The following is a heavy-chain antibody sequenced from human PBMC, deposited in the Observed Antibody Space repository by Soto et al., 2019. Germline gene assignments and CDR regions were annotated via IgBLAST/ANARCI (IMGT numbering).Heavy chain of an antibody. D-gene: IGHD6-13*01. J-gene: IGHJ4*02. CDR2: ISSSSSYI. CDR1: GFTFSSYS. V-gene: IGHV3-21*01. Sequence: PGGSLRLSCAASGFTFSSYSMNWVRQAPGKGLEWVSSISSSSSYIYYADSVKGRFTISRDNAKNSLYLQMNSLRAEDTAVYYCARGPIAAPRRCFDYWGQGTLVTVSS. CDR3: ARGPIAAPRRCFDY.